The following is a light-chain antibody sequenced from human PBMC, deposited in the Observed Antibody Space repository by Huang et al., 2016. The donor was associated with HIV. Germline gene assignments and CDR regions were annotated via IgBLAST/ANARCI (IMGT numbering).Light chain of an antibody. Sequence: EIVMTQSPATLSLSPGERATLSCRASQSVNSKLAWYQQKPGHAPRLLIYGASTRATGVPGRFSGSGYGTEFTLTISSLQSEDFAVYYCQQYSKWPPNTFGQGTKLESK. CDR3: QQYSKWPPNT. CDR1: QSVNSK. V-gene: IGKV3-15*01. CDR2: GAS. J-gene: IGKJ2*01.